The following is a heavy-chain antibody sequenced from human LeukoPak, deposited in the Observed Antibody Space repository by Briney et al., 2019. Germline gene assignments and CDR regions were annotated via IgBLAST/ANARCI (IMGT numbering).Heavy chain of an antibody. J-gene: IGHJ4*02. V-gene: IGHV4-39*01. Sequence: TSSETLSLTCTVSGGSISSSSYYWGWIRQPPGKGLEWIGSIYYSGSTYYNPSLKSRVAISVDTSKNQFSLKLSSVTAADTAVYYCARLSGHDFWSGYRNPFDYWGQGTLVTVSS. CDR3: ARLSGHDFWSGYRNPFDY. CDR2: IYYSGST. CDR1: GGSISSSSYY. D-gene: IGHD3-3*01.